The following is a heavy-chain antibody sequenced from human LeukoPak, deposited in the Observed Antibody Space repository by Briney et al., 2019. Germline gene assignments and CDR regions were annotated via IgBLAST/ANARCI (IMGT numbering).Heavy chain of an antibody. Sequence: SETLSLTCTVSGGSISSSSYYWGWIRQPPGKGLEWIGSIYYSGSTYYNPSLKSRVTISVDTSKNQFSLKLSSVTAADTAVYDCARPIAAATGIVVVPADIGHWMDVWGKGTTVTVSS. CDR1: GGSISSSSYY. J-gene: IGHJ6*04. D-gene: IGHD2-2*02. CDR3: ARPIAAATGIVVVPADIGHWMDV. CDR2: IYYSGST. V-gene: IGHV4-39*01.